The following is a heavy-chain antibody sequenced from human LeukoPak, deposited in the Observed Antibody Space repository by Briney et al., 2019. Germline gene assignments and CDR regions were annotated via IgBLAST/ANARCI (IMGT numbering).Heavy chain of an antibody. CDR1: GGSISTTSYY. CDR3: ARAGGLNYYGGFSEFGY. V-gene: IGHV4-39*07. D-gene: IGHD4-23*01. CDR2: IYYSGST. Sequence: SETLSLTCTVSGGSISTTSYYWGWIRQPPGKGLEWIGSIYYSGSTFYNPSLKSCVTISLDTSKNQYSLKLSSVTAADTAVYYCARAGGLNYYGGFSEFGYWGQGTLVTVSS. J-gene: IGHJ4*02.